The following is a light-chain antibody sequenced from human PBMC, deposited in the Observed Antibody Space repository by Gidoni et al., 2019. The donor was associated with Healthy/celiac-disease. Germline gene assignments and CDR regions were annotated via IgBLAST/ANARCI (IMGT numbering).Light chain of an antibody. J-gene: IGLJ3*02. V-gene: IGLV1-44*01. Sequence: QSVMTQPPSASGNPGQRVTIACSGSSSNIGSNTVNWYQQLPGTASKLLIYSNNPRPSGVPYRFSGSKSGTSASLAISGLQSEDEADYYCAAWDDSLNGLWVFGGGTKLTVL. CDR1: SSNIGSNT. CDR2: SNN. CDR3: AAWDDSLNGLWV.